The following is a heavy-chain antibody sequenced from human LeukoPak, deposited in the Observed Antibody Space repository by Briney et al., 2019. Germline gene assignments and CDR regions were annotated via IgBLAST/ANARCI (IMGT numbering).Heavy chain of an antibody. CDR2: ISSSSSNI. CDR1: GFTFNTYA. J-gene: IGHJ3*02. Sequence: PGGSLRLSCSASGFTFNTYAMSCVRQAPGKGLEWVSSISSSSSNIYYADSVRGRFTISRDNAKNSLYLQMNSLRVEDTAVYYCAGDFCGGGSCYFAGAFDIWGQGTMVTVFS. D-gene: IGHD2-15*01. CDR3: AGDFCGGGSCYFAGAFDI. V-gene: IGHV3-21*01.